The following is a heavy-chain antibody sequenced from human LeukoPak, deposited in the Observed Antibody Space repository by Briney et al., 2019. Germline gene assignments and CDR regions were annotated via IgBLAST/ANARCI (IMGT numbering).Heavy chain of an antibody. CDR2: IYYSGST. D-gene: IGHD3-22*01. Sequence: PSETLSLTCTVSGGSISSYYWSWIRQPPGKGLEWIGYIYYSGSTNYNPSLKSRVTISVDTSKNQFSLKLSSVTAADTAVYYCARPQYYYDSSGPSDAFDIWGQGTMVTVSS. V-gene: IGHV4-59*01. J-gene: IGHJ3*02. CDR1: GGSISSYY. CDR3: ARPQYYYDSSGPSDAFDI.